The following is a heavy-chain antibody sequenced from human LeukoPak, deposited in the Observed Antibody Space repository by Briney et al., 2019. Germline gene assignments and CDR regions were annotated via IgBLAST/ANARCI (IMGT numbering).Heavy chain of an antibody. D-gene: IGHD4-17*01. CDR2: IYSGGNT. J-gene: IGHJ4*02. CDR1: GFSVSSNS. CDR3: ARRAGEYSHPYDY. V-gene: IGHV3-53*01. Sequence: GGSLRLSCTVSGFSVSSNSMSWVRQAPGKGLEWVSFIYSGGNTHYSDSVKGRFTISRDNSKNTLYLQMNSLRADDTAVYYCARRAGEYSHPYDYWGQGTLVTVSS.